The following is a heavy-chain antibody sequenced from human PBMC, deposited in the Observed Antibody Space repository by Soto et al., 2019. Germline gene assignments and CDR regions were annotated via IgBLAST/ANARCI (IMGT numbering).Heavy chain of an antibody. J-gene: IGHJ4*02. D-gene: IGHD6-13*01. CDR1: GYTLTELS. V-gene: IGHV1-24*01. CDR3: ATARIQYSSRWYPLFDY. CDR2: FDPEDGET. Sequence: ASVKVSCKVSGYTLTELSMHWVRQAPGKGLEWMGGFDPEDGETIYAQKFQGRVTMTEDTSTDTAYMELSSLRSEDTAVYYCATARIQYSSRWYPLFDYWGQGTLVTVSS.